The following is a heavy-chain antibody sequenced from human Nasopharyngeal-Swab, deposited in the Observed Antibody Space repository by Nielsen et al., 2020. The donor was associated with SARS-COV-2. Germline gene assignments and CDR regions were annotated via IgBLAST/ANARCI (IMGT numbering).Heavy chain of an antibody. CDR1: GFTFSSYA. CDR2: ISGSGDTT. D-gene: IGHD2-21*01. CDR3: AKAPYLRGLDV. V-gene: IGHV3-23*01. J-gene: IGHJ6*02. Sequence: GGSLRLSCAASGFTFSSYATSWVRQAPGKGLEWVSIISGSGDTTYYADSVNGRFTISRDNSKNTLYLQMNSLRVEDTALYYCAKAPYLRGLDVWGQGTTVTVSS.